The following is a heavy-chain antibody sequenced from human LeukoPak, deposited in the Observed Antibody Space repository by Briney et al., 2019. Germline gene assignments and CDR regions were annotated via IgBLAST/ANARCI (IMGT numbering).Heavy chain of an antibody. Sequence: PSETLSLTCAVYGGSFSGYYWSWIRQPPGKGLEWIGEINHSGSTNYNPSLKSRVTISVDTSKNQFSLKLSSVTAADTAVYYCASGLGHDAFDIWGQGTMVTVSS. CDR2: INHSGST. J-gene: IGHJ3*02. CDR3: ASGLGHDAFDI. CDR1: GGSFSGYY. V-gene: IGHV4-34*01. D-gene: IGHD7-27*01.